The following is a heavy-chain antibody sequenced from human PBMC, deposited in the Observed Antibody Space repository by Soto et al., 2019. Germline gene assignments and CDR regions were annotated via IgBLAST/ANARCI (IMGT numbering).Heavy chain of an antibody. J-gene: IGHJ6*02. CDR3: ARIPLHDYYGMGV. CDR1: GFTFSSYG. CDR2: IWYDGSNK. V-gene: IGHV3-33*01. Sequence: VQLVESGGGVVQPGRSLRLSCAASGFTFSSYGMHWVRQAPGKGLEWVAVIWYDGSNKYYADSVKGRFTISRDNSKNTLYLQMNSLRAEDTAVYYCARIPLHDYYGMGVWGQGTTVTVSS.